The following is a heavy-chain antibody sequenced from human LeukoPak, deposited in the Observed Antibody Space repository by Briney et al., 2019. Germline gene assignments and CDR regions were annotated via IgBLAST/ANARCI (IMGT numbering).Heavy chain of an antibody. V-gene: IGHV3-48*01. J-gene: IGHJ4*02. Sequence: SGGSLRLSCAASGFTFSSYSMNWVRQAPGKGLEWVSYISGSSSTIYYADSVKGRFTISRGNAKNSLYLQMNSLRAEDTAVYYCARGGYYFDYWGQGTLVTVSS. CDR2: ISGSSSTI. CDR1: GFTFSSYS. D-gene: IGHD3-16*01. CDR3: ARGGYYFDY.